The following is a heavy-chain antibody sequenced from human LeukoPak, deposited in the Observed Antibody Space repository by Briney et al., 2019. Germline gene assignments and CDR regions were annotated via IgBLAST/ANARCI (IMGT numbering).Heavy chain of an antibody. CDR1: GFTFSSYI. CDR2: ISSTSSNT. CDR3: ARVWYYDFWSGYSCLDY. D-gene: IGHD3-3*01. J-gene: IGHJ4*02. V-gene: IGHV3-21*01. Sequence: PGGSLRLSCAASGFTFSSYIMNWVRQAPGKGLEWVSSISSTSSNTNYADSVKGRFTISRDNAKNSLYLQMNSLRAEDTAVYYCARVWYYDFWSGYSCLDYWGQGTLVTVSS.